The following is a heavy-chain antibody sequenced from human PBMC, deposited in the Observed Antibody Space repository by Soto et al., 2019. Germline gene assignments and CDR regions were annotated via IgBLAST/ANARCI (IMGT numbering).Heavy chain of an antibody. Sequence: WSLGLSCAACGFSVNSYAMHWVRQAPGKGLEWVTLISFDGNNKYYTDSVKGRFTISRDNSKNTLYLQMNSVRAEDTAVYYCARDANHYCISTSCSIDYWRHGTLVTVSS. CDR2: ISFDGNNK. CDR3: ARDANHYCISTSCSIDY. V-gene: IGHV3-30-3*01. CDR1: GFSVNSYA. J-gene: IGHJ4*01. D-gene: IGHD2-2*01.